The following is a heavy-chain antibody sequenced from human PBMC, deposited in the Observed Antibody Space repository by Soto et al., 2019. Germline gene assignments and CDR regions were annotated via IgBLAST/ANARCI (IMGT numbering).Heavy chain of an antibody. V-gene: IGHV4-34*01. D-gene: IGHD6-6*01. Sequence: QVQLQQWGAGLLKPSETLSLTCAVYGGSFSGYYWSWIRQPPGKGLEWIGEINHSGSTNYNPSLKSRVTISVYTSKNQFSLKLSSVTAADTAVYYCARGVGYYSSSSVPWGYYYYYMDVWGKGTTVTVSS. CDR1: GGSFSGYY. J-gene: IGHJ6*03. CDR3: ARGVGYYSSSSVPWGYYYYYMDV. CDR2: INHSGST.